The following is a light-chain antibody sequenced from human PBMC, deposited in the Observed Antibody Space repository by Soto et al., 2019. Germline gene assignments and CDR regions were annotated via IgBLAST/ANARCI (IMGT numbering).Light chain of an antibody. CDR2: DND. Sequence: QSALTQPPSVSAAPGQRVTISCSGSASNVGTQFVSWYQHRPGAAPKLLIYDNDKRPSEIPDRFSGSKSDTSATLTITGVQTGDEADYYCGTWDTGLSAGVFGGGTKLTVL. J-gene: IGLJ2*01. V-gene: IGLV1-51*01. CDR1: ASNVGTQF. CDR3: GTWDTGLSAGV.